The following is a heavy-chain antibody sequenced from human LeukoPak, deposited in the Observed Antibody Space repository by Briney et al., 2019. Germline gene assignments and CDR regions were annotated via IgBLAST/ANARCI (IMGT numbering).Heavy chain of an antibody. V-gene: IGHV4-4*02. CDR2: IFHSGTT. Sequence: SGTLSLTCAVSGGSITSNNWWSWVRQPPGKGLEWIGEIFHSGTTNYNASLRNRVTISVDKSKNQFSLKLSSVTAADTAVYYCARVSVYSYGYDLFDYWGQGTLVTVSS. CDR1: GGSITSNNW. CDR3: ARVSVYSYGYDLFDY. D-gene: IGHD5-18*01. J-gene: IGHJ4*02.